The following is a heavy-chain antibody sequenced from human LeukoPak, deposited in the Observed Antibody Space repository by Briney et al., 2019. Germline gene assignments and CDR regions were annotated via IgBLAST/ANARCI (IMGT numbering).Heavy chain of an antibody. CDR2: LSGSGDKT. CDR1: GFIFRTYA. D-gene: IGHD4-11*01. V-gene: IGHV3-23*01. Sequence: GGSLRLSCAASGFIFRTYAMSWVRQAPGKGLEWVSALSGSGDKTFYADSVKGRFTISRDNSKNTLYLQMNSLRADDTAVYYCAKDLNYGFDYWGQGTLVTVSS. J-gene: IGHJ4*02. CDR3: AKDLNYGFDY.